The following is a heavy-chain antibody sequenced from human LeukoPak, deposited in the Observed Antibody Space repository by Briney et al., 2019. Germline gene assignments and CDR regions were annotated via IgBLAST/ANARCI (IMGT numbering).Heavy chain of an antibody. CDR2: MNPNSGNT. D-gene: IGHD3-10*01. V-gene: IGHV1-8*03. CDR3: ASGTWNYGSGSYSGPLDY. CDR1: GYTFTSYD. Sequence: ASVKVSCKASGYTFTSYDINWVRQATGQGLEWMGWMNPNSGNTGYAQKFQGRVTITRNTSISTAYMELSSLRSEDTAVYYCASGTWNYGSGSYSGPLDYWGQGTLVTVSS. J-gene: IGHJ4*02.